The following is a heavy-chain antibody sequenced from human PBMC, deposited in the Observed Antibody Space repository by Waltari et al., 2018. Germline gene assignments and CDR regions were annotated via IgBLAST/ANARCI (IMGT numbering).Heavy chain of an antibody. CDR3: ATPGYSSGGY. D-gene: IGHD6-19*01. CDR1: GFTFSSYG. Sequence: QVQLVESGGGVVQPVGSLRLSCAASGFTFSSYGMHWVSQSPGMGLEVVALRRYDGSNKDYADSVKGRFTISRDNSKNTLYLQMNSRRAEDTAGYYGATPGYSSGGYWGQGTLVTGSS. J-gene: IGHJ4*02. CDR2: RRYDGSNK. V-gene: IGHV3-30*02.